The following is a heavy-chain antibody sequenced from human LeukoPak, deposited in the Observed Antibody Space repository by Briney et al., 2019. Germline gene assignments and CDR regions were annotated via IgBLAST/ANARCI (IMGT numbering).Heavy chain of an antibody. CDR2: ISSTGGYL. D-gene: IGHD3-16*01. CDR1: GFDFSDYG. V-gene: IGHV3-21*01. Sequence: PGGSLRLSCVGSGFDFSDYGMNWVRQAPGKGLEFVSSISSTGGYLYHAESVKGRFTMSRDNAENSVYLQMNSLRAEDTAVYYCARGGGYCNYWGQGTLVTVSS. CDR3: ARGGGYCNY. J-gene: IGHJ4*02.